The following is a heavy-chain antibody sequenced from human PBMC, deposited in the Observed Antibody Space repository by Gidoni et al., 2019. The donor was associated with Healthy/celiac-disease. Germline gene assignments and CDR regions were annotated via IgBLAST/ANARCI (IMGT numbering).Heavy chain of an antibody. J-gene: IGHJ3*02. D-gene: IGHD3-3*01. CDR2: ISGSGGST. CDR3: AKDSDFWNPAFDI. Sequence: EVQLLESGGGLVQPGGSLRLSCAASGFTFSSYAMRWVRQAPGKGPEWVSAISGSGGSTYYADSVKGRFTISRDNSKNTLYLQMNSLRAEDTAVYYCAKDSDFWNPAFDIWGQGTMVTVSS. V-gene: IGHV3-23*01. CDR1: GFTFSSYA.